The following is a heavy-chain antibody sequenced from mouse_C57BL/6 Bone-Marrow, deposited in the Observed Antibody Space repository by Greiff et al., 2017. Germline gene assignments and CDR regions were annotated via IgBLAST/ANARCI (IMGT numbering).Heavy chain of an antibody. J-gene: IGHJ2*01. V-gene: IGHV1-74*01. CDR2: IHPSDSDT. CDR3: AIEGIYYGNWRAFDY. CDR1: GYTFTSYW. D-gene: IGHD2-1*01. Sequence: QVQLQQPGAELVKPGASVKVSCKASGYTFTSYWMHWVKQRPGQGLEWIGRIHPSDSDTNYNQKFKGKATLTVDKSSRTAYMQLSSLTSEDSAVYYCAIEGIYYGNWRAFDYWGQGTTLTVSS.